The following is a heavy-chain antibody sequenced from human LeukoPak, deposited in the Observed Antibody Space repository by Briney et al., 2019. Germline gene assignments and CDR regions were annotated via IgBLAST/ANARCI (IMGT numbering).Heavy chain of an antibody. CDR3: ARDRERSDYPDY. V-gene: IGHV1-46*01. CDR2: INPSGGYT. D-gene: IGHD4-17*01. J-gene: IGHJ4*02. CDR1: GYTFTNYY. Sequence: SVKVSCKASGYTFTNYYIHWERQAPGQGLEWMGIINPSGGYTTYTQKLQGSVTMTREASTSTVYMELSSLRSEDTAVYYCARDRERSDYPDYWGQGTLVTVSS.